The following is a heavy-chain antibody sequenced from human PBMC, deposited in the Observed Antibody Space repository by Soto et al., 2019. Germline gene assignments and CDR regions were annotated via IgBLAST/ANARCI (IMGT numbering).Heavy chain of an antibody. Sequence: QVQLQESGPGLVKPSETLSLTCTVSGDSISRYYWSWIRLSPGKGLEWIGYIYYSGETNYNPSVKSRVTISVDRTKNQFSLKLGSVTAADTAVYYCASHQGGEVLKGSGMGDWGQGTRVNVSS. CDR1: GDSISRYY. CDR3: ASHQGGEVLKGSGMGD. CDR2: IYYSGET. J-gene: IGHJ6*02. D-gene: IGHD3-10*01. V-gene: IGHV4-59*01.